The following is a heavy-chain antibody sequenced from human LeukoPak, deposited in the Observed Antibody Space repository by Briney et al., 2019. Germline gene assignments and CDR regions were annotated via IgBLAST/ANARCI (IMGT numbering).Heavy chain of an antibody. CDR1: GFTFSSYA. CDR3: AKSNHFGVVIFFDY. J-gene: IGHJ4*02. CDR2: ISGGGGST. D-gene: IGHD3-3*01. Sequence: GGSLRLSCAASGFTFSSYAMSWVRQAPGKGLEWVSAISGGGGSTYYADSVKGRFTISRDNSKNTLYLQMNSLRAEDTAVYYCAKSNHFGVVIFFDYWGQGTLVTVSS. V-gene: IGHV3-23*01.